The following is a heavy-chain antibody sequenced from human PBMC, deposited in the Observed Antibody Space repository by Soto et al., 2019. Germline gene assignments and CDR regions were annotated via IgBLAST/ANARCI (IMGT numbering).Heavy chain of an antibody. Sequence: GGSLRLSCAASGFTFSRYGMHWVRQAPGKGLEWVAVISYDGSNKYYADSVKGRYTISRDKSKNTLDLQMNSLRVEDTAVYYCARVACSSTSCYPDYYGMDVWGQGTTVTVSS. D-gene: IGHD2-2*01. CDR1: GFTFSRYG. J-gene: IGHJ6*02. V-gene: IGHV3-30*03. CDR3: ARVACSSTSCYPDYYGMDV. CDR2: ISYDGSNK.